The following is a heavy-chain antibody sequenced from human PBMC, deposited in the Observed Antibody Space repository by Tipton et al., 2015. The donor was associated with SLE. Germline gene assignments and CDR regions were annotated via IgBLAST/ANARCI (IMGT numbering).Heavy chain of an antibody. Sequence: SLRLSCAASGFTFSRFGMHWVRQAPGKGLEWVAFISDDGSNKYYSDSVKGRFTISRDNSKNTLYLQMNSLRAEDTALYYCARDARDNREEGSFDYWGQGTLVTVSS. CDR3: ARDARDNREEGSFDY. J-gene: IGHJ4*02. CDR2: ISDDGSNK. V-gene: IGHV3-30*03. CDR1: GFTFSRFG. D-gene: IGHD1-14*01.